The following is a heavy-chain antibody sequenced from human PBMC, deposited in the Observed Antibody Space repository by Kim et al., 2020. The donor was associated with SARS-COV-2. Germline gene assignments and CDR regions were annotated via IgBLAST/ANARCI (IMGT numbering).Heavy chain of an antibody. CDR3: AREPYSSSGFDY. CDR1: GGSISSYY. J-gene: IGHJ4*02. D-gene: IGHD6-6*01. Sequence: SETLSLTCTVSGGSISSYYWSWIRQPPGKGLEWIGYIYYSGSTNYNPSLKSRVTISVDTSKNQFSLKLSSVTAADTAVYYCAREPYSSSGFDYWGQGTLVTVSS. V-gene: IGHV4-59*13. CDR2: IYYSGST.